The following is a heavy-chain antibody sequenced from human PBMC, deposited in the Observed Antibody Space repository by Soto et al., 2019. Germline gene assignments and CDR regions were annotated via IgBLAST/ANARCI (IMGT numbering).Heavy chain of an antibody. V-gene: IGHV1-69*06. D-gene: IGHD6-19*01. CDR3: AREFYPSAWNKVTDCDL. CDR1: GGSFTTYP. CDR2: TVPIFGTP. Sequence: QVQLVQSEAEVRNPGSSVKVSCKVSGGSFTTYPISWVRQPPGQGLEWMGATVPIFGTPNYALKFQDRVTIAADRSTTSVSMGLRGLTSEDTAVYSRAREFYPSAWNKVTDCDLWGRGTLVAVSS. J-gene: IGHJ2*01.